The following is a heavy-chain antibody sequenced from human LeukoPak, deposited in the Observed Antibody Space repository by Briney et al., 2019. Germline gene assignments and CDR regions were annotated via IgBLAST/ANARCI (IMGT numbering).Heavy chain of an antibody. CDR1: GGSISSYY. J-gene: IGHJ3*02. CDR3: ARICRGYSSGSEMAFDI. D-gene: IGHD6-19*01. CDR2: IYYSGST. V-gene: IGHV4-59*08. Sequence: PSETLSLTCTVSGGSISSYYWSWIRQPPGKGLEWIGYIYYSGSTNYNPSLKSRVTISVDTSKNQFSLKLSSVTAADTAVYYCARICRGYSSGSEMAFDIWGQGTMVTVSS.